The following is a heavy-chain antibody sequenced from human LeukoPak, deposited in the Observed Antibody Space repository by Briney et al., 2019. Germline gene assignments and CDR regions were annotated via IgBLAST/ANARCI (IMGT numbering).Heavy chain of an antibody. Sequence: PSETLSLTYTVSGGSISSSSYYWGWIRQPPGKGLEWIGSIYYSGSTYYNPSLKSRVTISVDTSKNQFSLKLSSVTAADTAVYYCASIEGFYFDYWGQGTLVTVSS. CDR1: GGSISSSSYY. J-gene: IGHJ4*02. CDR2: IYYSGST. D-gene: IGHD3-3*01. CDR3: ASIEGFYFDY. V-gene: IGHV4-39*01.